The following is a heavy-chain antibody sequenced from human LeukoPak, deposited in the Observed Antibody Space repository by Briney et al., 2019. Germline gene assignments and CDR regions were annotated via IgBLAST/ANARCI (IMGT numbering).Heavy chain of an antibody. CDR3: ARYPHYYDSSGYYYVFDY. Sequence: SETLSLTCTVSGGSISSSSYYWGWIRQPPGKGLEWIGSIYYSGSTCYNPSLKSRVTISVDTSKNQFSLKLSSVTAADTAVYYCARYPHYYDSSGYYYVFDYWGQGTLVTVSS. D-gene: IGHD3-22*01. CDR2: IYYSGST. V-gene: IGHV4-39*07. J-gene: IGHJ4*02. CDR1: GGSISSSSYY.